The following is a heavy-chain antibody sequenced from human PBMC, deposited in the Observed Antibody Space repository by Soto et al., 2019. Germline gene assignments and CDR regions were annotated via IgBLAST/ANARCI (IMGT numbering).Heavy chain of an antibody. Sequence: QVQLVESGGGVVQPGGSLRLSCAASGISFSSYGIHWVRQAPGKGLEWVAVVSNEGSIQYYADSVKGRFTISRDNSENTVFLQMNSLRSEDTAVYYSAKESGTLGTSASYGFDYWGQGSRFTVSS. V-gene: IGHV3-30*18. J-gene: IGHJ4*02. CDR1: GISFSSYG. CDR2: VSNEGSIQ. D-gene: IGHD3-16*01. CDR3: AKESGTLGTSASYGFDY.